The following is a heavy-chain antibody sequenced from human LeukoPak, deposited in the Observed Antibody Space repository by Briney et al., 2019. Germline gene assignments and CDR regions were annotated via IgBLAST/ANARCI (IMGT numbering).Heavy chain of an antibody. Sequence: KAGGSLRLSCAASGFTFDDYAMHWVRQAPGKGLEWVSGISWNSGSIGYADSVKGRFTISRDNAKNSLYLQMNSLRAEDTALYYCAKGEQQLVRAPLQHWGQGTLVTVSS. CDR2: ISWNSGSI. CDR1: GFTFDDYA. CDR3: AKGEQQLVRAPLQH. J-gene: IGHJ1*01. V-gene: IGHV3-9*01. D-gene: IGHD6-13*01.